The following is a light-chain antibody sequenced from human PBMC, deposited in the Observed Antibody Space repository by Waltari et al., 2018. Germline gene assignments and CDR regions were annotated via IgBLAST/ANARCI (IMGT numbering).Light chain of an antibody. Sequence: EIVLTQSPATLSLSPGERATPTCRASQSVRTYLAWYQQKPGQAPRLLIYDAATRATAMPARFSGSGSGTDFTLTISSLEPEDFAVYYCQLRSKWLRTFGQGTKVEV. CDR1: QSVRTY. V-gene: IGKV3-11*01. J-gene: IGKJ1*01. CDR2: DAA. CDR3: QLRSKWLRT.